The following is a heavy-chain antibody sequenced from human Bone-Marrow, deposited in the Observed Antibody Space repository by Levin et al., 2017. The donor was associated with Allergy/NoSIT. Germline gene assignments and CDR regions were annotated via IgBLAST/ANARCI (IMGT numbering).Heavy chain of an antibody. V-gene: IGHV4-34*01. Sequence: SETLSLTCGVYGGSFSSFYWSWIHQPPGKGLEWIGEINHSGTTKYNPSLKSRVTISVDMSENQISLRLSSVTAADTADYYCAGAFASAGTDSMYFYYYGVDVWGQGTTVTVSS. CDR3: AGAFASAGTDSMYFYYYGVDV. CDR2: INHSGTT. D-gene: IGHD6-13*01. CDR1: GGSFSSFY. J-gene: IGHJ6*02.